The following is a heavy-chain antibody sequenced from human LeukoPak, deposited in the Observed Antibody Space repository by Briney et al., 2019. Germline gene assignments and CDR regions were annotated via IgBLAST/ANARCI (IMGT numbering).Heavy chain of an antibody. CDR2: VFYNGSS. Sequence: SETLSLTCTVSGGSINSNRYYWGWLRQPPGKGLEWIGGVFYNGSSYYSPSLKNRVTISIDTSKNQFSLKLSSVTAADTAVYYCARLSDFFDPDFFDYWGQGALVTVSS. CDR3: ARLSDFFDPDFFDY. V-gene: IGHV4-39*01. CDR1: GGSINSNRYY. D-gene: IGHD2-21*02. J-gene: IGHJ4*02.